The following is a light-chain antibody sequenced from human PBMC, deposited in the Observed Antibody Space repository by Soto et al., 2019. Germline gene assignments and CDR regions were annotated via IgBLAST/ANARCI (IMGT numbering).Light chain of an antibody. Sequence: EIVMTQSPATLSVSPGERVTLSCRASQSAGSKLAWYQQKPGQAPRLVIYDASTRATGIPARFSGSGSGTEFTLTISSLQSEDFAVYFCQQYDTWPPTFGQGTKVEIE. V-gene: IGKV3-15*01. CDR3: QQYDTWPPT. CDR1: QSAGSK. J-gene: IGKJ1*01. CDR2: DAS.